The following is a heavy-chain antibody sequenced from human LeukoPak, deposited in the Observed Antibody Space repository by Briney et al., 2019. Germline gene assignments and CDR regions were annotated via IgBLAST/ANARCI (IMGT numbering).Heavy chain of an antibody. V-gene: IGHV3-49*04. CDR1: GFTFSSYG. J-gene: IGHJ4*02. Sequence: GGSLRLSCAASGFTFSSYGMHWVRQAPGKGLEWVGFIRSKAYGGTTEYAASVKGRFTISRDDSKSIAYLQMNSLKTEDTAVYYCTRGDYGDLDYWGQGTLVTVSS. CDR3: TRGDYGDLDY. D-gene: IGHD4-17*01. CDR2: IRSKAYGGTT.